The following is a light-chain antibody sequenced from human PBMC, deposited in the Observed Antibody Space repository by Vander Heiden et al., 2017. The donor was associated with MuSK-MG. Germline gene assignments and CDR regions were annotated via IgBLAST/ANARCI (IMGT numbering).Light chain of an antibody. CDR1: QSISSY. CDR3: QQSDSTPLT. Sequence: DIQMTQSPSSLSASVGDRVTITCRASQSISSYLNWYQQKPGKAPKLLIYAASSLQSGVPSRFSGSGSGTDFTLTISSLQPEDFATYYCQQSDSTPLTFGRGTKVXIK. CDR2: AAS. J-gene: IGKJ4*01. V-gene: IGKV1-39*01.